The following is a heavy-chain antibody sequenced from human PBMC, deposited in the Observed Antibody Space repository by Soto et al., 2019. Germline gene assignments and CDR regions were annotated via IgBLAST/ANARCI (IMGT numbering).Heavy chain of an antibody. CDR2: IYWNDDK. J-gene: IGHJ4*02. CDR1: GFSLSTSGLG. D-gene: IGHD6-19*01. V-gene: IGHV2-5*01. Sequence: QITLKESGPTLVRPTQTLTLTCTFSGFSLSTSGLGVGWIRQPPGKALEWLALIYWNDDKRYSPSLKARLTITKDTSQNQVVLTITNMDPVDTATYYCAHRPSGWYLFDYWGQGTLVTVSS. CDR3: AHRPSGWYLFDY.